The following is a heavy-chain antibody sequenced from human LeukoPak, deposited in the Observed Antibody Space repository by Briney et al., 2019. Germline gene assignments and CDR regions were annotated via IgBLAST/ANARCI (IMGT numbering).Heavy chain of an antibody. CDR2: MNPNSGNT. CDR1: GYTFTSYD. V-gene: IGHV1-8*01. CDR3: ARSSTIFGVVIMNY. J-gene: IGHJ4*02. D-gene: IGHD3-3*01. Sequence: GASVKVSSKASGYTFTSYDINWVRQATGQGLEWMGWMNPNSGNTGYAQKFQGRVTMTRNTSISTAYMELSSLRSEDTAVYYCARSSTIFGVVIMNYWGQGTLVTVSS.